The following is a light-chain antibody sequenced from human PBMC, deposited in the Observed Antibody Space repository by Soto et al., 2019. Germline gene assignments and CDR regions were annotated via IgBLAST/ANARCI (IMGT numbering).Light chain of an antibody. Sequence: DIQMTQSPSTLSASVGDRVTITCRASQSISTGLAWYQQKPGKAPKLLIYKASSLEAGVPSRFSGSGSGTEFNITISSLQPDDFATYYCQQYNTYPLTFGGGTTVEIK. J-gene: IGKJ4*01. CDR3: QQYNTYPLT. CDR2: KAS. CDR1: QSISTG. V-gene: IGKV1-5*03.